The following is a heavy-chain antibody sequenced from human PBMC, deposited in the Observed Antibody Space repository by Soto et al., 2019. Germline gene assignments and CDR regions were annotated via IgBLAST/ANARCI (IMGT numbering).Heavy chain of an antibody. V-gene: IGHV4-4*02. Sequence: SETLSLTCAAPGGSISSSNWWSWVRQPPGKGLEWIGEIYHSGSTNYNPSLKSRVTISVDKSKNQFSLKLSSVTAADTAVYYCARAPPPNGYYYDSSGYYGEDYFDYWGQGTLVTVS. D-gene: IGHD3-22*01. CDR1: GGSISSSNW. J-gene: IGHJ4*02. CDR2: IYHSGST. CDR3: ARAPPPNGYYYDSSGYYGEDYFDY.